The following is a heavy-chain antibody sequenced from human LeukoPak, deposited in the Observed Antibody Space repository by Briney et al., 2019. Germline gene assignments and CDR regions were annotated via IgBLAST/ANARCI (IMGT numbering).Heavy chain of an antibody. CDR2: IIPILGIA. D-gene: IGHD4-23*01. CDR1: GGTFSSYA. V-gene: IGHV1-69*04. CDR3: ARADGGNSIGDAFDI. J-gene: IGHJ3*02. Sequence: GASVKVSCKASGGTFSSYAISWVRQAPGQGLEWMGRIIPILGIANYAQKFQGRVTITADKSTGTAYMELSSLRSEDTAMYYCARADGGNSIGDAFDIWGQGTMVTVSS.